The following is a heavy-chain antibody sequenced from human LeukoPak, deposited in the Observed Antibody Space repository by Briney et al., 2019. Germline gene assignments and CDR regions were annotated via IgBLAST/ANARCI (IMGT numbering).Heavy chain of an antibody. D-gene: IGHD3-22*01. CDR2: ISWNSGSM. Sequence: PGRSLRLSCAASGFTFDDYAMHWVRQAPGKGLEWVSGISWNSGSMGYADSVKGRFTISRDNAKNSLYLQMNSLRAEDTALYYCAKALHYDSSGRYGMDVWGQGTTVTVSS. V-gene: IGHV3-9*01. J-gene: IGHJ6*02. CDR1: GFTFDDYA. CDR3: AKALHYDSSGRYGMDV.